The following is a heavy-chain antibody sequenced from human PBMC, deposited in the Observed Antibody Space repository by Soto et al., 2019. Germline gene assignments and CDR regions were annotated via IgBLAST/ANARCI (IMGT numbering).Heavy chain of an antibody. Sequence: PSETLSLICTVSGGSISSSSYYWGWIRQPPGKGLEXXXXXXXXXXXXXXXXXXXXXTISVDTSKNQFSLKLSSVTAADTAVYYCARRNKVPPVRGVLTGFDPWGQGTLVTVSS. J-gene: IGHJ5*02. CDR3: ARRNKVPPVRGVLTGFDP. V-gene: IGHV4-39*01. CDR1: GGSISSSSYY. D-gene: IGHD3-10*01. CDR2: XXXXXXX.